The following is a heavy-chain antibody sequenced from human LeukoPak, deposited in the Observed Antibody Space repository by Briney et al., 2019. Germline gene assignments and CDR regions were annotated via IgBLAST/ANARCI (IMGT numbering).Heavy chain of an antibody. V-gene: IGHV4-39*01. J-gene: IGHJ4*02. Sequence: SETLSLTCTVSGGSISSSSYFWGWIRQPPGKGLEWIGTIYYSGSTYYNPSLKSRVTISVDTSKNQFSLKLSSVTAADTAVYYCARLLEATGADYWGQGALVTVSS. D-gene: IGHD2-15*01. CDR2: IYYSGST. CDR1: GGSISSSSYF. CDR3: ARLLEATGADY.